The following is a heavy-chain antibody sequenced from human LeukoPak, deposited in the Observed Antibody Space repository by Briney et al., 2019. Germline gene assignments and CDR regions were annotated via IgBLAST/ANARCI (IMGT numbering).Heavy chain of an antibody. D-gene: IGHD3-16*01. CDR2: ISGHGDNT. CDR1: GFTFSSYA. Sequence: TGGSLRLSCAASGFTFSSYAMTWVRQAPGKGLEWVSSISGHGDNTYYADSVKGRFTISRDNSKNTLYLHMNSLRAEDTAVYYCARDALRLGGWFDPWGQGTLVTVSS. J-gene: IGHJ5*02. CDR3: ARDALRLGGWFDP. V-gene: IGHV3-23*01.